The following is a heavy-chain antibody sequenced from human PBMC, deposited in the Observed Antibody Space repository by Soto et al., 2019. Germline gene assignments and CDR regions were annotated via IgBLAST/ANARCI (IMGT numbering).Heavy chain of an antibody. CDR2: IYYSGST. V-gene: IGHV4-59*08. Sequence: SETLSLTCTVSGGSISSYYWSWIRQPPGKGLEWIGYIYYSGSTNYNPSLKSRVTISVDTSKNQFSLKLSSVTAADTAVYYCATSSSSSLHYYYYMDVWGKGTTVTVSS. J-gene: IGHJ6*03. D-gene: IGHD6-6*01. CDR1: GGSISSYY. CDR3: ATSSSSSLHYYYYMDV.